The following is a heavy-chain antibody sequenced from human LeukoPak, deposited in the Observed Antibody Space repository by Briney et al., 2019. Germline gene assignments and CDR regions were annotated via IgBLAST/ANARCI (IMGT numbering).Heavy chain of an antibody. D-gene: IGHD3/OR15-3a*01. CDR1: GASISSYY. CDR2: IYTSAIISGNT. Sequence: SETLSLTCTVSGASISSYYWSWIRQPPGKGLEWIGRIYTSAIISGNTNYNPSLKSRVTMSVDTSKNQFSLRLRSVTAADTAVYYCARQTDSGLFILPGGQGTLVTVSS. V-gene: IGHV4-4*07. CDR3: ARQTDSGLFILP. J-gene: IGHJ4*02.